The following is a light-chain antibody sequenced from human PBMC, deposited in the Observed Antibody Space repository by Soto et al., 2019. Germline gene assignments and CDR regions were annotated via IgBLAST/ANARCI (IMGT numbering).Light chain of an antibody. V-gene: IGLV1-51*02. Sequence: QSVLTQPPSVSAAPGQKVTISCSGSSSNIGTYSVSWYQQLPGSAPKLLIHENNKRPSGIPDRLSGSKSGTSATLGITGLQAGDEADYYCGAWDRSLTGGVFGGGTKLTVL. J-gene: IGLJ3*02. CDR1: SSNIGTYS. CDR2: ENN. CDR3: GAWDRSLTGGV.